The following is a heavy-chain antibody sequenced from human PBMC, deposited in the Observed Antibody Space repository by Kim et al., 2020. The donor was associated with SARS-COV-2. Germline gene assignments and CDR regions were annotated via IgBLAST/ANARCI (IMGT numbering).Heavy chain of an antibody. CDR3: ARDPTVPAAIDGFCFDP. Sequence: ASVKVSCKASGYTFTSYYMHWVRQAPGQGLEWMGIINPSGGSTSYAQKFQGRVTMTRDTSTSTVYMELSSLRSEDTAVYYCARDPTVPAAIDGFCFDPWGQGTLVTVSS. V-gene: IGHV1-46*01. CDR1: GYTFTSYY. D-gene: IGHD2-2*01. J-gene: IGHJ5*02. CDR2: INPSGGST.